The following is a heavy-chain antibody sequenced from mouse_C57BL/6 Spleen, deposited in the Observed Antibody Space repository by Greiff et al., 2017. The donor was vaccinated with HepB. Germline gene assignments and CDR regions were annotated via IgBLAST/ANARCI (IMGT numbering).Heavy chain of an antibody. V-gene: IGHV1-52*01. Sequence: QVQLQQPGAELVRPGSSVKLSCKASGYTFTSYWMHWVKQRPIQGLEWIGNIDPSDSETHYNQKFKDKATLTVDKSSSTAYMQLSSLTSQDSEDYYCASSGNYYGSSYEVGYFDVWGTGTTVTVSS. CDR3: ASSGNYYGSSYEVGYFDV. D-gene: IGHD1-1*01. J-gene: IGHJ1*03. CDR2: IDPSDSET. CDR1: GYTFTSYW.